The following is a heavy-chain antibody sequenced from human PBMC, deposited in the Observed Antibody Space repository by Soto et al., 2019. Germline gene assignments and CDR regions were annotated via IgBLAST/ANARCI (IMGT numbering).Heavy chain of an antibody. V-gene: IGHV1-18*01. D-gene: IGHD3-22*01. J-gene: IGHJ1*01. Sequence: GASVKVSCKASGYSFTIYGITWVRQAPGQGLEWMGWISTCDGNTNYAQNFQGRVSMARDTSTSTAYMELRSLRSEDTAVYYCARDDSSGYNGVFQHWGQGTLVTVSS. CDR2: ISTCDGNT. CDR1: GYSFTIYG. CDR3: ARDDSSGYNGVFQH.